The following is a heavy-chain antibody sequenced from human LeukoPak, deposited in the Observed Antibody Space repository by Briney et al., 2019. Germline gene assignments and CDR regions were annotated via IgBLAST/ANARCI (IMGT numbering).Heavy chain of an antibody. J-gene: IGHJ4*02. CDR2: INPSGGRT. V-gene: IGHV1-46*01. D-gene: IGHD3-22*01. Sequence: ASVKVSCKASGYTFTSYYMHWVRHALGQGLERMAIINPSGGRTTYAQKIQGRVTMTRDTSTSTVYMELSGLRSEDTAVYYCARDSDTSGYYPLVDYWGQGTLVTVSS. CDR1: GYTFTSYY. CDR3: ARDSDTSGYYPLVDY.